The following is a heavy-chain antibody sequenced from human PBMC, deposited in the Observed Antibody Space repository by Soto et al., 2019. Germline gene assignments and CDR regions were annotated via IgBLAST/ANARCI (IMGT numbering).Heavy chain of an antibody. CDR2: ISSDGSNE. J-gene: IGHJ4*02. CDR3: ARGEGFNYYDYFYY. CDR1: GFSISSYA. Sequence: PGGSLRLSFAASGFSISSYAMHWVCQAQGKGLEWVAVISSDGSNEYYAESVRGRFTISRDNSKNTLYLQMNSLRAEDTAVFYCARGEGFNYYDYFYYWGPGTLVTVSS. V-gene: IGHV3-30-3*01. D-gene: IGHD3-22*01.